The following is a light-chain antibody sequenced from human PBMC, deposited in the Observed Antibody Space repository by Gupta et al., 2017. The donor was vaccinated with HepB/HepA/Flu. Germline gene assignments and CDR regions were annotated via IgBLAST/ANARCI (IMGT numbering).Light chain of an antibody. Sequence: DIQMTQSPSSVSASVGDRVTITCRASQGIGTWLAWYQQKPGKAPRLLIYTISTLQSGVPSRFSGSGSGTEYSLTISSLQPADLATFYCQQGATFTFTFGEGTKVEIK. J-gene: IGKJ4*01. V-gene: IGKV1-12*01. CDR1: QGIGTW. CDR3: QQGATFTFT. CDR2: TIS.